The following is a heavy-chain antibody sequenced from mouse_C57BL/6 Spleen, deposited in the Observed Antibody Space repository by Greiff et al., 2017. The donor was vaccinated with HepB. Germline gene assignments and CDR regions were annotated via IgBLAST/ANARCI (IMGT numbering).Heavy chain of an antibody. J-gene: IGHJ4*01. CDR2: INPSSGYT. CDR3: ARSYYDYGDYYAMDY. CDR1: GYTFTSYT. Sequence: LVESGAELARPGASVKMSCKASGYTFTSYTMHWVKQRPGQGLEWIGYINPSSGYTKYNQKFKDKATLTADKSSSTAYMQLSSLTSEDSAVYYCARSYYDYGDYYAMDYWGQGTSVTVSS. V-gene: IGHV1-4*01. D-gene: IGHD2-4*01.